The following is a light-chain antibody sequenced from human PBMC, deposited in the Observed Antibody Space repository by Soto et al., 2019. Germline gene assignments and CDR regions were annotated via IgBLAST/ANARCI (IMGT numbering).Light chain of an antibody. V-gene: IGKV3-11*01. Sequence: NFLTQSPDTLSLSPGERASLTCRASQIVTNYIAWYQQRPGQAPRLLIYDASNRATGVPARFSGSRSGTDFTLTISDLEPADFGLYYCQQRLNWPPGFGQGTKVDIK. CDR1: QIVTNY. CDR2: DAS. CDR3: QQRLNWPPG. J-gene: IGKJ1*01.